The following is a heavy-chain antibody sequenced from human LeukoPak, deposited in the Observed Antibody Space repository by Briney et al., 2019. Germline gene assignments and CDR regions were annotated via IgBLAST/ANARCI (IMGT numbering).Heavy chain of an antibody. CDR3: ARHVPYYDSDFSAWGMDV. Sequence: SETLSLTCTVSGGSISSYYWSWIRQPPWKGLEWIGYLYYSGSTNYNPSLKSRVTISVDTSKNQFSLRLSSVTAADTAVYYCARHVPYYDSDFSAWGMDVWGQGTTVTVSS. V-gene: IGHV4-59*08. CDR1: GGSISSYY. J-gene: IGHJ6*02. CDR2: LYYSGST. D-gene: IGHD3-16*01.